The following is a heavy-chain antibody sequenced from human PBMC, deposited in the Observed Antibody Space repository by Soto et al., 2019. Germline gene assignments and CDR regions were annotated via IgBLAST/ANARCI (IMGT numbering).Heavy chain of an antibody. CDR1: GFTFTSSA. V-gene: IGHV1-58*02. D-gene: IGHD3-16*01. Sequence: GASVKVSCKASGFTFTSSAMQWVRQARGQRLEWIGWIVVGSGNTNYAQKFQERVTITSDMSTSTAYMELSSLRSEYTAVYYCAALPLANSDMMTDLTDPFDIWGQGTMV. J-gene: IGHJ3*02. CDR3: AALPLANSDMMTDLTDPFDI. CDR2: IVVGSGNT.